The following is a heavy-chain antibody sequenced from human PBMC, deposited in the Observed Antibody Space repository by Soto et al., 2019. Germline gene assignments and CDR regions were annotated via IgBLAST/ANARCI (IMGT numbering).Heavy chain of an antibody. CDR2: ISYDGSNK. Sequence: RGSLPVTWVSCRLTFSTYVMHWVRQARGKGLEWVAVISYDGSNKYYADCVKGRFTISRDNSKNTLYLQMKSLRAEDTAVYYCAKDDTAMVTNHWGQGTMDTFSS. CDR3: AKDDTAMVTNH. D-gene: IGHD5-18*01. V-gene: IGHV3-30*18. J-gene: IGHJ5*02. CDR1: RLTFSTYV.